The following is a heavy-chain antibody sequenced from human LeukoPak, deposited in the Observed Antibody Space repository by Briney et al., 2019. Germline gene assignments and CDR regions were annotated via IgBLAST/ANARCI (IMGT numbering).Heavy chain of an antibody. CDR1: GYTFTGYY. D-gene: IGHD2-21*02. Sequence: ASVKVSFKASGYTFTGYYMHWVRQAPGQGLEWMGWINPNSGGTNYAQKFQGRVTMTRDTSISTAYMELSRLRSDDTAVYYCARDPEEYCGGDCYGYGMDVWGQGTTVTVSS. CDR2: INPNSGGT. J-gene: IGHJ6*02. CDR3: ARDPEEYCGGDCYGYGMDV. V-gene: IGHV1-2*02.